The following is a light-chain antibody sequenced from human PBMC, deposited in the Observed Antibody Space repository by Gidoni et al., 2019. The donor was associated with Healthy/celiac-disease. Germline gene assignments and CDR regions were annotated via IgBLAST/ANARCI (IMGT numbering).Light chain of an antibody. CDR3: QQSYSTPYT. V-gene: IGKV1-39*01. J-gene: IGKJ2*01. CDR2: AAS. CDR1: QSISSY. Sequence: DIQMTQSPSSLSASVGDRVNITCRASQSISSYLNWYQQKPGKAPKLLIYAASSLQSGVPSRCSGSGYGTDFTLTISSLQPEDFATYYCQQSYSTPYTFGQGTKLEIK.